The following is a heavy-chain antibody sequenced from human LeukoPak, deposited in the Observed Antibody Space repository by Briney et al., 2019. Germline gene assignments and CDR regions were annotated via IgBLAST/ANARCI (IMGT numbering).Heavy chain of an antibody. J-gene: IGHJ3*02. CDR3: ARALYYDSSGYYEDAFDI. V-gene: IGHV1-2*02. D-gene: IGHD3-22*01. CDR1: GYTFTGYY. CDR2: INPNSGGT. Sequence: APVKVSCKASGYTFTGYYMHWVRQAPGQGLEWMGWINPNSGGTNYAQKFQGRVTMTRNTSISTAYMELSSLRSEDTAVYYCARALYYDSSGYYEDAFDIWGQGTMVTVSS.